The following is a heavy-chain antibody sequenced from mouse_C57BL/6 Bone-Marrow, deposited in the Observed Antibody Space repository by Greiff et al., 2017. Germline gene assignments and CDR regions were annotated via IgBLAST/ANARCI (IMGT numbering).Heavy chain of an antibody. Sequence: VQLQESGPGLVKPSQSLSLTCSVPGYSITSGYYWNWIRQFPGNKLEWMGYISYDGSNNYNPSLKNRISITRDTAKNPFFLKLNSVTTENTATYYCSRDPGLRRGGYCDVWGTGTTVTVSS. CDR1: GYSITSGYY. J-gene: IGHJ1*03. D-gene: IGHD2-4*01. V-gene: IGHV3-6*01. CDR2: ISYDGSN. CDR3: SRDPGLRRGGYCDV.